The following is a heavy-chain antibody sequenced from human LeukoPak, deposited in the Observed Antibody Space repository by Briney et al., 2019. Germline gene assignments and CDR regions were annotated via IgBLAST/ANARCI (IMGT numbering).Heavy chain of an antibody. CDR3: ARFTRVVTPNYYYGMDV. V-gene: IGHV3-33*01. CDR2: IWYDGSNK. CDR1: GFTFSSYG. J-gene: IGHJ6*02. D-gene: IGHD4-23*01. Sequence: GGSLRLSCAASGFTFSSYGMHWVRQAPGKGLEWVAVIWYDGSNKYYADSVKGRFTISRDNSKNTLYLQMNSLRAEDTAVYYCARFTRVVTPNYYYGMDVWGQGTTVIVSS.